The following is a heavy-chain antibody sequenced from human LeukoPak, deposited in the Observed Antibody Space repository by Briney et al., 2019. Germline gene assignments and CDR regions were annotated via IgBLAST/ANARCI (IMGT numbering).Heavy chain of an antibody. V-gene: IGHV4-34*01. J-gene: IGHJ6*03. CDR3: ARRPPRQQLVSYYYYYMDV. Sequence: SETLSLTCAVYGGSFSGYYWSWIRQPPGKGLEWIGEINHSGSTNYNPSLKSRVTISVDTSKNQFSLKLSSVTAADTAVYYCARRPPRQQLVSYYYYYMDVWGKGTTVTISS. D-gene: IGHD6-13*01. CDR1: GGSFSGYY. CDR2: INHSGST.